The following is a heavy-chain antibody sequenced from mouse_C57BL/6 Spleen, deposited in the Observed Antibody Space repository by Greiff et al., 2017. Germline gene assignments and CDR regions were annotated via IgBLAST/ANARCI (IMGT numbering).Heavy chain of an antibody. J-gene: IGHJ3*01. CDR2: INPYNGDT. Sequence: VQLQQSGPELVKPGDSVKISCKASGYSFTGYFMNWVMQSHGKSLEWIGRINPYNGDTFYNQKFKGKATLTVDKSSSTAHMELRSLTSEDSAVYYCAREGDYYGSSSGFAYWGQGTLVTVSA. CDR3: AREGDYYGSSSGFAY. V-gene: IGHV1-20*01. D-gene: IGHD1-1*01. CDR1: GYSFTGYF.